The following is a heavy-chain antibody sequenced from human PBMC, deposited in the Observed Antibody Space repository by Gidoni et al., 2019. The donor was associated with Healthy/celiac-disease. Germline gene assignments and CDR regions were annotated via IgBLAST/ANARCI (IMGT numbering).Heavy chain of an antibody. V-gene: IGHV3-33*01. CDR1: GFTFSSYG. Sequence: QVQLVESGGGVVQPGRSLRLSCAASGFTFSSYGMHWVRQAPGKGLEWVAVIWYDGSNKYYADSVKGRFTISRDNSKNTLYLQMNSLRAEDTAVYYCARDQFGGATVTTLPLDYWGQGTLVTVSS. CDR3: ARDQFGGATVTTLPLDY. D-gene: IGHD4-17*01. J-gene: IGHJ4*02. CDR2: IWYDGSNK.